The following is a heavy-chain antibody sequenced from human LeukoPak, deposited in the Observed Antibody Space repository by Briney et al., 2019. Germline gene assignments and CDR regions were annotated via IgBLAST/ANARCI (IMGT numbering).Heavy chain of an antibody. D-gene: IGHD2-15*01. V-gene: IGHV4-59*10. CDR1: GGSFSGYY. J-gene: IGHJ4*02. CDR2: IYTSGST. CDR3: ARGEGHSVGY. Sequence: SETLSLTCAVYGGSFSGYYWSWIRQPAGKGLEWIGRIYTSGSTDYNPSLKSRVTMSVDTSKNQFSLKLSSVTAADTAVYYCARGEGHSVGYWGQGTLVTVSS.